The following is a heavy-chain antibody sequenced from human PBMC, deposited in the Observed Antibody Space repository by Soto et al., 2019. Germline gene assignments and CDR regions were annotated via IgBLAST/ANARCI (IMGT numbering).Heavy chain of an antibody. D-gene: IGHD4-17*01. CDR2: IWHDGSKK. Sequence: QVQLVESGGGVVQPGRSLRLSCAASGFTFSTSGMHWVRQAPGKGLESVAIIWHDGSKKEYADSVKGRFIISRDNSNNTLYLQMNSLRAEDAAVYYCARGREGVYGDYFRSYFDYWGQGTLVTVSS. CDR3: ARGREGVYGDYFRSYFDY. CDR1: GFTFSTSG. V-gene: IGHV3-33*01. J-gene: IGHJ4*02.